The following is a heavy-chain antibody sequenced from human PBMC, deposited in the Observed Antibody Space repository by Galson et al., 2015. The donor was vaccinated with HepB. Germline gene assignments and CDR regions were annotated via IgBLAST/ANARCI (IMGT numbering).Heavy chain of an antibody. J-gene: IGHJ6*02. CDR1: GYSFTSYW. Sequence: QSGAEVKKPGESLRISCKGSGYSFTSYWISWVRQMPGKGLEWMGRIDPSDSYTNYSPSFQGHVTIAADKSISTAYLQWSSLKASDTAMYYCASGSIAAAGYYGMDVWGQGTTVNVSS. CDR2: IDPSDSYT. D-gene: IGHD6-13*01. V-gene: IGHV5-10-1*01. CDR3: ASGSIAAAGYYGMDV.